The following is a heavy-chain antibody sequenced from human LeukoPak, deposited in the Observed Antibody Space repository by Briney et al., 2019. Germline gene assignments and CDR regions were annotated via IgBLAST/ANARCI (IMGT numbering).Heavy chain of an antibody. D-gene: IGHD3-10*01. Sequence: SETLSLTCIVSGGSISISSFYRAWIRQPPGKGLEWIGSTHYTGTAFYNPSLQSRVTISVDTSKNQFSLKVTSVTAADTALYYCARQAGSRGNWFDPWGQGTPVTVSS. CDR3: ARQAGSRGNWFDP. J-gene: IGHJ5*02. CDR2: THYTGTA. CDR1: GGSISISSFY. V-gene: IGHV4-39*01.